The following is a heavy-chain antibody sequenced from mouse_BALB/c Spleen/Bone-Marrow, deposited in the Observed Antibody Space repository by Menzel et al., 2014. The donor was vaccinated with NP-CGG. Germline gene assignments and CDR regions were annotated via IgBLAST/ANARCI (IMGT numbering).Heavy chain of an antibody. V-gene: IGHV14-3*02. CDR1: GFNTKDTY. CDR2: IDPANGNT. CDR3: ARYNYSSSKCAC. Sequence: LPEFGAALVQPGPSVKLSCTASGFNTKDTYMHCVLRWPEQGLEWIGRIDPANGNTKYDPKFQGKATITADPSSNTGYLQLISLTSEDTTGYYCARYNYSSSKCACWGQGTVVAVST. J-gene: IGHJ3*01. D-gene: IGHD1-1*01.